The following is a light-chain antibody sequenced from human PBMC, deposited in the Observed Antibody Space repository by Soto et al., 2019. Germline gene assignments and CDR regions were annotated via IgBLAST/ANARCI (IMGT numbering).Light chain of an antibody. V-gene: IGKV3-20*01. CDR3: QQYGSSPPIT. CDR1: QSVSSSY. J-gene: IGKJ4*01. CDR2: GAS. Sequence: EIVLTQSPGTLSLSPGERATLSCRASQSVSSSYLAWYQQKPGQAPRLLIYGASSRATGIPDRSSGSGSGTDFTLTISRLEPEDFAVYYCQQYGSSPPITFGGGTKVDIK.